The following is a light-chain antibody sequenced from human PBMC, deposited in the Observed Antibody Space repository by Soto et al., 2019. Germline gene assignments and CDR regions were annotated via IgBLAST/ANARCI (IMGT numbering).Light chain of an antibody. CDR1: QSVSNN. Sequence: EIGITQSPATLSVSPGETATLSCRASQSVSNNVAWYQQKPGQAPRLLILGASTRATGTPARFSGSGSGTDFTLTISSLDPEDSAVYYCHQRSKWPLTFGGGTKVDIK. J-gene: IGKJ4*01. CDR3: HQRSKWPLT. CDR2: GAS. V-gene: IGKV3-15*01.